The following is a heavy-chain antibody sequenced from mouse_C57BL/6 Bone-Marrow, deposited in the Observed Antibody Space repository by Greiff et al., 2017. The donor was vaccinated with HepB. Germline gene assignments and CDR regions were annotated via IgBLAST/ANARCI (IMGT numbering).Heavy chain of an antibody. CDR3: ARITTVPHYAMDY. Sequence: RVESGASVKIPCKASGYTFTDYNMDWVKQSHGKSLEWIGDINPNNGGTIYNQKFKGKATLTVDKSSSTAYMELRSLTSEDTAVYYCARITTVPHYAMDYWGQGTSVTVSS. J-gene: IGHJ4*01. CDR1: GYTFTDYN. CDR2: INPNNGGT. D-gene: IGHD1-1*01. V-gene: IGHV1-18*01.